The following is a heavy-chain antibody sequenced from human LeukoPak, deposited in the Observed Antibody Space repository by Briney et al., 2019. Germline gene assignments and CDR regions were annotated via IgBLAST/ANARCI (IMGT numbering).Heavy chain of an antibody. CDR1: GFTFSSYG. CDR2: IRYDGSNK. Sequence: AGGSLRLSCAASGFTFSSYGMHWVRQTPGKGLEWVAFIRYDGSNKYYADSVKGRFTISRDNSKNTLCLQMNSLRAEDTAVYYCARDRRGYSGYDSVYMDVWGKGTTVTVSS. J-gene: IGHJ6*03. V-gene: IGHV3-30*02. CDR3: ARDRRGYSGYDSVYMDV. D-gene: IGHD5-12*01.